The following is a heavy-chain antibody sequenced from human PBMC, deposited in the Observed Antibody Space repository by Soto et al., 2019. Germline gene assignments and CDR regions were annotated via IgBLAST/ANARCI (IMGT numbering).Heavy chain of an antibody. Sequence: ASVKVSCKASGFTFSSSGIHWVRQARGQRLEWIGWIVVGSGNTNYAQKFQERVTITRDVSTNTAYMELTSLRSDDTAVCFCVGVLLTTQPNTWFEPWGQGTLVTGPS. CDR3: VGVLLTTQPNTWFEP. CDR2: IVVGSGNT. D-gene: IGHD1-1*01. V-gene: IGHV1-58*02. J-gene: IGHJ5*02. CDR1: GFTFSSSG.